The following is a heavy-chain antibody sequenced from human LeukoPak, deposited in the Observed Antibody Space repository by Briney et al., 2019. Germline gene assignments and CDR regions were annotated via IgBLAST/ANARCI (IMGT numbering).Heavy chain of an antibody. CDR2: IIPIFSTA. V-gene: IGHV1-69*13. D-gene: IGHD6-13*01. J-gene: IGHJ5*02. CDR1: GGTFSSYA. CDR3: ARDCWAMDSSSWYGLCWFDP. Sequence: SVKVSCKASGGTFSSYAISWVRQAPGQGLKWMGGIIPIFSTANYAQKFQGRVTITADESTSTAYMELSSLRSEDTAVYYCARDCWAMDSSSWYGLCWFDPWGQGTLVTVSS.